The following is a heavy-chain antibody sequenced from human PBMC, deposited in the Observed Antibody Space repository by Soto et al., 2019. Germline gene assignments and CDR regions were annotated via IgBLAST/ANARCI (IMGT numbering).Heavy chain of an antibody. CDR3: AKDGSQTISGSYFDY. D-gene: IGHD1-26*01. CDR2: ILFDGNKK. V-gene: IGHV3-30*18. Sequence: GGSLRLSCSASGFIFSDYAMRWVRQAPGKGMEWVAVILFDGNKKYYADSVKGRFTISRDNSKNTLYLQMNSLRAEDTAVYYCAKDGSQTISGSYFDYWGQGALVTVSS. J-gene: IGHJ4*02. CDR1: GFIFSDYA.